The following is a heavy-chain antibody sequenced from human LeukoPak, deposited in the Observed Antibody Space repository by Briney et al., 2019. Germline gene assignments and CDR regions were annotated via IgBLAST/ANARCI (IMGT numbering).Heavy chain of an antibody. Sequence: GGSLRLSCVASALTVTNTYMSWVRQAPGMGLEWVSVIYIGGSTYYADSVEGRFTISRDSSENTVYLQMTSLRVEDTAVYYCARCKIGSHFDYWGQGTLVTVSS. V-gene: IGHV3-53*01. J-gene: IGHJ4*02. D-gene: IGHD1-26*01. CDR2: IYIGGST. CDR1: ALTVTNTY. CDR3: ARCKIGSHFDY.